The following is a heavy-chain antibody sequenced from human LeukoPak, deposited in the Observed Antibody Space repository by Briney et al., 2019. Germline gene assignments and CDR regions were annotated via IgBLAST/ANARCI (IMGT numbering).Heavy chain of an antibody. Sequence: SDTLSLTCTVSGVSMNNYYWSWIRQSPEKGLEWLGFVFSRGTTNLNPSFKSRLIMSIDTSKNQFSLRLSSVTAADTAVYFCARSWAAKWELPGQFDSWGQGRLVSVSS. CDR2: VFSRGTT. J-gene: IGHJ4*02. CDR1: GVSMNNYY. CDR3: ARSWAAKWELPGQFDS. D-gene: IGHD1-26*01. V-gene: IGHV4-59*08.